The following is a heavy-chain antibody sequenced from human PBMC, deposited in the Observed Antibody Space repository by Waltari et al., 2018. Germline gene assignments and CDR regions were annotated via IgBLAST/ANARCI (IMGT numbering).Heavy chain of an antibody. Sequence: EVQLVESGGGLVQQGGSLRLGCSASGFTFSSSGITWVRQAPGKGLEWVSRIKSDGVRTMYGESVTGRFTISRDNAKNMVYLQMNSLRAEDTAVYFCARDGLSSGYYVYYGMDVWGQGTTVTVSS. CDR3: ARDGLSSGYYVYYGMDV. J-gene: IGHJ6*02. V-gene: IGHV3-74*03. CDR1: GFTFSSSG. D-gene: IGHD3-22*01. CDR2: IKSDGVRT.